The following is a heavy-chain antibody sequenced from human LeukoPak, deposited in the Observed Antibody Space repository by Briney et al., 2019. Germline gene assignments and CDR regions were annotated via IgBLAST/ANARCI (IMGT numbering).Heavy chain of an antibody. Sequence: PSETLSLTCTVSGRSISSYYWSWIRQPPGKGLEWIGYIYYSGSTNYNPSLKSRVTISVDTSKNHFSLKLSSVTAADTAVYYCARLGHDAFDIWGQGTMVTVSS. CDR2: IYYSGST. J-gene: IGHJ3*02. CDR3: ARLGHDAFDI. CDR1: GRSISSYY. V-gene: IGHV4-59*01.